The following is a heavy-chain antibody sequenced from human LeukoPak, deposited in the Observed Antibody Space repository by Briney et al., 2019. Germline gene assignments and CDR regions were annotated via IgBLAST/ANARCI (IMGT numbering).Heavy chain of an antibody. CDR3: ARLHSMIRGPRDY. V-gene: IGHV4-4*02. Sequence: SETLSLTCAVSGDSISNNWWSWVRQSPGMRLEWIGQIFHRGMPNYNPSLKSRVTMSIDKSNNQLSLKMNSVTAADTAVYYCARLHSMIRGPRDYWGQGTLVTVSS. CDR2: IFHRGMP. D-gene: IGHD3-10*01. CDR1: GDSISNNW. J-gene: IGHJ4*02.